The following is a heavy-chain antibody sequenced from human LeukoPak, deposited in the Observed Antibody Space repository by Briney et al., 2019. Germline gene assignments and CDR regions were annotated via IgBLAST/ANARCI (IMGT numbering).Heavy chain of an antibody. J-gene: IGHJ4*02. D-gene: IGHD6-19*01. CDR3: AKVDSSGWSRIYFDY. Sequence: PGGSLRLSCAASGFTFSSYGMSWVRQAPGKGLEWVSAISGSGGSTYYADSVKGRFTISRDNSKNTLYLQMNSLRAEDTAVYYCAKVDSSGWSRIYFDYWGQGTLVTVSS. CDR2: ISGSGGST. V-gene: IGHV3-23*01. CDR1: GFTFSSYG.